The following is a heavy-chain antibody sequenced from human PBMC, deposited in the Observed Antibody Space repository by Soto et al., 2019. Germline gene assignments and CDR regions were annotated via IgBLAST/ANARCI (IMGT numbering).Heavy chain of an antibody. D-gene: IGHD3-10*01. V-gene: IGHV1-18*01. J-gene: IGHJ3*02. CDR1: GHTFTRYG. CDR3: ATENRDEAFDM. CDR2: IDVYNGNT. Sequence: QVQLVQSAAEVKKPGASVKVSCKASGHTFTRYGVSWVRQAPGQGLEWMGWIDVYNGNTKYAQRLQGRVTMTTETSKTTFYMELRSLTSDDTAIYYCATENRDEAFDMWGHGTMVTVSS.